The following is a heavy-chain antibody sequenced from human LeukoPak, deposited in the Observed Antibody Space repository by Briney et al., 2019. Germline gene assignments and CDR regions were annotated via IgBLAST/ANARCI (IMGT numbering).Heavy chain of an antibody. Sequence: PSETLSLTCTVSGGSISSYYWSWIRQPPGKGLEWIGSIYYSGSTYYNPSLKSRVTISVDTSKNQFSLKLSPVTAADTAVYYCARLVGEQWLVRYYYYMDVWGKGTTVTVSS. CDR1: GGSISSYY. D-gene: IGHD6-19*01. J-gene: IGHJ6*03. CDR2: IYYSGST. V-gene: IGHV4-59*05. CDR3: ARLVGEQWLVRYYYYMDV.